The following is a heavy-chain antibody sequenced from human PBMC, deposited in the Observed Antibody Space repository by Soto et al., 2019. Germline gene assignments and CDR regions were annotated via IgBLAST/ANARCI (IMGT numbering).Heavy chain of an antibody. J-gene: IGHJ4*02. Sequence: EVQLMESGGGLVQPGGSLRLSCAASGFTLSYYWMSWVRQAPGKGLEWVANIKEDGSEKYYVDSVKGRFTISRDNAQKSVFLQMNSLRVEDTAIYYCARDCSGGSCQYWGQGTLVTVSS. D-gene: IGHD2-15*01. CDR1: GFTLSYYW. CDR2: IKEDGSEK. V-gene: IGHV3-7*01. CDR3: ARDCSGGSCQY.